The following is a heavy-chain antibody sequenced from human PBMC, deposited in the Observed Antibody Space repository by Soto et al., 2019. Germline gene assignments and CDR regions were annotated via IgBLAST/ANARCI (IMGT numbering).Heavy chain of an antibody. J-gene: IGHJ5*02. CDR3: ARDGPSISYYDSSGWFDP. Sequence: SETLSLTCTVSGGSISSYYWSWIRQPPGRGLEWIGYIYYSGSTNYTPSLKSRVTISVDTSKNQFSPKLSSVTAADTAVYYCARDGPSISYYDSSGWFDPWGQGTLVTVSS. V-gene: IGHV4-59*01. CDR2: IYYSGST. D-gene: IGHD3-22*01. CDR1: GGSISSYY.